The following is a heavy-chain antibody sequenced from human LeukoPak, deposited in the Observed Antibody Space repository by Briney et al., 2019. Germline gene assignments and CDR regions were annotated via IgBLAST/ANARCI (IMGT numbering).Heavy chain of an antibody. CDR2: INHSGST. J-gene: IGHJ5*02. Sequence: SETLSLTCAVYGGSFSGYYWSWIRQPPGKGLEWIGEINHSGSTNYNPSLKSRVTISVDTSKNQFSLKLSSVTAADTAVYYCTRGSGDDFWSGDMGLWWFDPWGQGTLVTVSS. CDR3: TRGSGDDFWSGDMGLWWFDP. V-gene: IGHV4-34*01. D-gene: IGHD3-3*01. CDR1: GGSFSGYY.